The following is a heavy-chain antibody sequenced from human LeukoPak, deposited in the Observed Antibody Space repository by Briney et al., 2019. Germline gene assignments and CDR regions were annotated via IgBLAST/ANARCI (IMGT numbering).Heavy chain of an antibody. D-gene: IGHD4-23*01. Sequence: SETLSLTCAVYGGSFSGYYWSWIRQPPGKGLEWIGEINHSGSTNYNPSLKSRVTILVETSKNQFSLRLSSVTAADTAVYYCARGPPDYGGNGHFDYWGQGTLVTVSS. V-gene: IGHV4-34*01. CDR3: ARGPPDYGGNGHFDY. J-gene: IGHJ4*02. CDR1: GGSFSGYY. CDR2: INHSGST.